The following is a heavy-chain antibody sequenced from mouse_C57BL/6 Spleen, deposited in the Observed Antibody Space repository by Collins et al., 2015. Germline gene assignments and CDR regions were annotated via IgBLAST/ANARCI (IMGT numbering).Heavy chain of an antibody. V-gene: IGHV1-26*01. CDR3: AREAYYGNYVLAY. CDR1: GYTFTDYY. D-gene: IGHD2-10*01. CDR2: INPNNGGT. J-gene: IGHJ3*01. Sequence: EVQLQQSGPELVKPGASVKISCKASGYTFTDYYMNWVKQSHGKSLEWIGDINPNNGGTSYNQKFKGKATLTVDKSSSTAYMELRSLTSEDSAVYYCAREAYYGNYVLAYWGQGTLVTVSA.